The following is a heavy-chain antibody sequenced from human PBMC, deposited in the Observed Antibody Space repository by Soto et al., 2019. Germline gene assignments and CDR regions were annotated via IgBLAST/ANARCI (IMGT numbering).Heavy chain of an antibody. CDR3: ARGTTGDY. J-gene: IGHJ4*02. CDR2: INHSGST. Sequence: QVQLQQWGAGLLKPSETLSLTCAVYGGSFSGYYWSWIRQPPGKGLEWIGEINHSGSTNYNPSLKCRVTISVDTSKNQFSLKLSSVTAADTAVYYCARGTTGDYWGQGTLVTVSS. CDR1: GGSFSGYY. V-gene: IGHV4-34*01. D-gene: IGHD4-4*01.